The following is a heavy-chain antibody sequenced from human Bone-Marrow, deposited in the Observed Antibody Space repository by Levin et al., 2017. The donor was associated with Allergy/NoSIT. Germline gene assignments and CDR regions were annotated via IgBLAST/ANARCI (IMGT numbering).Heavy chain of an antibody. Sequence: RGESLKISCKGSGYTFANYWIGWVRQMPGKGLEWMGIIYPGDSDIRYNPSFQGQVTISADTSISTAYLQWDSLKVSDTAIYYCARLPRDNNAVVLYWFDPWGQGTLVTVSS. D-gene: IGHD1/OR15-1a*01. CDR2: IYPGDSDI. CDR3: ARLPRDNNAVVLYWFDP. CDR1: GYTFANYW. V-gene: IGHV5-51*01. J-gene: IGHJ5*02.